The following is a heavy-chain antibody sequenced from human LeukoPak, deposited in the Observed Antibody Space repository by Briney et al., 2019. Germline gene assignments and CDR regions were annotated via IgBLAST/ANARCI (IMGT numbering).Heavy chain of an antibody. CDR1: GFTFSSYS. CDR3: ARDGWGGSAFDI. CDR2: ISSSSSYI. V-gene: IGHV3-21*03. J-gene: IGHJ3*02. Sequence: KAGGSLRLSCAASGFTFSSYSMNWVRQAPGKGLEWVSSISSSSSYIYYADSVKGRFTISRDNAKNSLYLQMNSLRAEDTAVCYYARDGWGGSAFDIWGQGTMVTVSS. D-gene: IGHD3-10*01.